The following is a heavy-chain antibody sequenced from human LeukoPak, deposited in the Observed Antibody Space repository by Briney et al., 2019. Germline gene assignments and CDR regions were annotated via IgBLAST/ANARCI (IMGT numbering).Heavy chain of an antibody. CDR2: IYYIGRT. J-gene: IGHJ1*01. V-gene: IGHV4-39*01. CDR3: ARRRYYDGSGYLE. D-gene: IGHD3-22*01. Sequence: PSETLSLTCSVSGDSVSRSDSYWDWIRQPPGKGLEWIGTIYYIGRTYYSPSLKSRVTMSVDPSNNQFSLTLRPVTAADTAVYYCARRRYYDGSGYLEWGQGTLLSVSS. CDR1: GDSVSRSDSY.